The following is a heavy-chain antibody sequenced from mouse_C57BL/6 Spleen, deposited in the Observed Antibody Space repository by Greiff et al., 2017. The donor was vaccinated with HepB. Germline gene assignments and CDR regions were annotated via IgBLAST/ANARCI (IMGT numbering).Heavy chain of an antibody. CDR2: IYPGNSDT. CDR3: TRSYYGSSYEDFDY. CDR1: GYTFTSYW. D-gene: IGHD1-1*01. J-gene: IGHJ2*01. Sequence: VQLQQSGTVLARPGASVKMSCKTSGYTFTSYWMHWVKQRPGQGLEWIGAIYPGNSDTSYNQKFKGKAKLTAVTSASTAYMELSSLTNEDSAVYYCTRSYYGSSYEDFDYWGQGTTLTVSS. V-gene: IGHV1-5*01.